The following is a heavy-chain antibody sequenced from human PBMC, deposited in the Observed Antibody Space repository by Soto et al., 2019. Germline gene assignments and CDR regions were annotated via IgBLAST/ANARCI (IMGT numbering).Heavy chain of an antibody. CDR3: ARARGDSCGYYYRGRVTYFDF. D-gene: IGHD3-22*01. V-gene: IGHV4-30-2*01. CDR2: IYHSGST. CDR1: GGSISSGGYS. Sequence: SETLSLTCAVSGGSISSGGYSWSWIRQPPGKGLEWIGYIYHSGSTYYNPSLKSRVTISVDRSKNQFSLKLSSVTAADTAVYYCARARGDSCGYYYRGRVTYFDFWGQGTLVTVSS. J-gene: IGHJ4*02.